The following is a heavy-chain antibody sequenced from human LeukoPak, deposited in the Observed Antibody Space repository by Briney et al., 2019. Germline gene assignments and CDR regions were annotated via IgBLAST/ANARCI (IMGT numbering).Heavy chain of an antibody. D-gene: IGHD1-26*01. Sequence: SETLSLTCSVSGGSISSTYWSWIRQPPGKGLEWIGFIHYSGSTNYNPSLKSRVTISVATSKNQFSLKLSSVTTADTAVYYCARGGSSGSYFLLDWGQGTLVTVTS. CDR1: GGSISSTY. CDR3: ARGGSSGSYFLLD. J-gene: IGHJ4*02. V-gene: IGHV4-59*01. CDR2: IHYSGST.